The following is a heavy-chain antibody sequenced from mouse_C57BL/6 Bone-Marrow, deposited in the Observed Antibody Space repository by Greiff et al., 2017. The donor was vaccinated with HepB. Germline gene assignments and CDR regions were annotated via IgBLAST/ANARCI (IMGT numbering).Heavy chain of an antibody. CDR3: AKKRTTLYGSSTYYAMDY. D-gene: IGHD1-1*01. J-gene: IGHJ4*01. CDR1: GFSLTSYG. V-gene: IGHV2-5*01. CDR2: IWRGGST. Sequence: VQLVESGPGLVQPSQSLSITCTVSGFSLTSYGVHWVRQSPGKGLEWLGVIWRGGSTDYNAAFMSRLSITKDNSKSQVFFKMNSLQADDTAIYYCAKKRTTLYGSSTYYAMDYWGQGTSVTVSS.